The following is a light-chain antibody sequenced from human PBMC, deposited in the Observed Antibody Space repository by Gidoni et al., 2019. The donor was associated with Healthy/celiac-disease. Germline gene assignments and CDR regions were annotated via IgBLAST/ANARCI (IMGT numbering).Light chain of an antibody. CDR2: DAS. J-gene: IGKJ2*01. CDR1: QDISNY. V-gene: IGKV1-33*01. CDR3: QQYDNLPRYT. Sequence: DIQMTQSPSSLSASVGDRVTITCQASQDISNYLNWYQQKPGKASKLLIYDASNLETGVPSGFSGSGSGTDFTFTISSLQPEDIATYYCQQYDNLPRYTFGQGTKLEIK.